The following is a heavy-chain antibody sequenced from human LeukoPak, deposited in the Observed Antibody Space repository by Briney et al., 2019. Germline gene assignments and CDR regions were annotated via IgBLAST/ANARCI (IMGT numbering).Heavy chain of an antibody. J-gene: IGHJ4*02. CDR1: GFTFSSYG. Sequence: GGSLRLSCAASGFTFSSYGMHWVRQAPGKGLEWVAFIRYDGSNKYYADSVKGRFTISRDNSKNTLYLQMNSLRAEDTAVYYCAKDWSLLYYDSSGYSDYWGQGTLVTVSS. CDR3: AKDWSLLYYDSSGYSDY. V-gene: IGHV3-30*02. CDR2: IRYDGSNK. D-gene: IGHD3-22*01.